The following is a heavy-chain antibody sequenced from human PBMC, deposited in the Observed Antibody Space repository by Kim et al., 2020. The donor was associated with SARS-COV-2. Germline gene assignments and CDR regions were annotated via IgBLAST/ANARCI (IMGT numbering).Heavy chain of an antibody. V-gene: IGHV1-18*04. D-gene: IGHD6-13*01. J-gene: IGHJ4*02. Sequence: ASVKVSCKASGYTFTSYGISWVRQAPGQGLEWMGWISAYNGNTNYAQKLQGRVTMTTDTSTSTAYMELRSLRSDDTAVYYCARDTWGTADSFYFDYWGQGTLVTVSS. CDR3: ARDTWGTADSFYFDY. CDR2: ISAYNGNT. CDR1: GYTFTSYG.